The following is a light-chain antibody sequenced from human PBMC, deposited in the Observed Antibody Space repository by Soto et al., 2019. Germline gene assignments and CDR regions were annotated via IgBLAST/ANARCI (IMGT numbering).Light chain of an antibody. CDR2: DAS. CDR3: QQYNRYWT. CDR1: QSISSW. Sequence: DIQMTQSPSTRSASVGDRVTITFRASQSISSWLAWYQQKPGKAPKLLIYDASSLESGVPSRFSGSGSGTEFTLTISSLQPDDFATYYCQQYNRYWTFGQGTKVDIK. J-gene: IGKJ1*01. V-gene: IGKV1-5*01.